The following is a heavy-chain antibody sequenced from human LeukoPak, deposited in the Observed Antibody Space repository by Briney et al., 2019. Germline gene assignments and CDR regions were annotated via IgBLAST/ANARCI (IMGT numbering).Heavy chain of an antibody. CDR1: GGSISSYY. V-gene: IGHV4-4*07. Sequence: PSDTLTLICTVCGGSISSYYWRWLRQPGGKGMEWLGRIYTSGSTNYNPSLKSRVNMSVDTSKNQFSLKLSSVTAADTAVYYCARSPRKDSSGWYFDYWGQRTLVTVSS. CDR2: IYTSGST. CDR3: ARSPRKDSSGWYFDY. D-gene: IGHD6-19*01. J-gene: IGHJ4*02.